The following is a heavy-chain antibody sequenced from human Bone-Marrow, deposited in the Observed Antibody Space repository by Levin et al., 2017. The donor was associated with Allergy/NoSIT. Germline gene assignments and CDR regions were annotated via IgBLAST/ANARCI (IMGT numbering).Heavy chain of an antibody. V-gene: IGHV3-11*01. CDR3: ARDRGAYDSDF. CDR1: GFTFSDYY. J-gene: IGHJ4*02. Sequence: PGGSLRLSCAASGFTFSDYYMAWIRQAPGQGLEWLSYIDGAGSTINYAGSVRGRFTISRDNAKNTLYLQMRSLKVEDTAMYYCARDRGAYDSDFWGQGTLVTVSS. D-gene: IGHD5-12*01. CDR2: IDGAGSTI.